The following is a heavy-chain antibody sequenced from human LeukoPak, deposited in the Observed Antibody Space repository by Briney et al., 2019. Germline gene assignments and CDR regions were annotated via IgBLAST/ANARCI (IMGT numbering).Heavy chain of an antibody. CDR3: ARDRSYDILTGLPYYYYGMDV. J-gene: IGHJ6*02. CDR1: GGSISSSSYY. Sequence: PSETLSLTCTVSGGSISSSSYYWGWIRQPPGKGLEWIGSIYYSGSTYYNPSPKSRVTMSVDTSKNQFSLKLSSVTAADTAVYYCARDRSYDILTGLPYYYYGMDVWGQGTTVTVSS. CDR2: IYYSGST. D-gene: IGHD3-9*01. V-gene: IGHV4-39*07.